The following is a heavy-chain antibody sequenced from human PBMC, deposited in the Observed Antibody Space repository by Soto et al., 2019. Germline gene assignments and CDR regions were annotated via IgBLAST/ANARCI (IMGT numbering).Heavy chain of an antibody. J-gene: IGHJ5*02. CDR1: GGSISSGDYY. CDR3: ARDRGYYDSSGYPNWFEP. CDR2: IYYSGST. V-gene: IGHV4-30-4*01. D-gene: IGHD3-22*01. Sequence: SETLSLTCTVSGGSISSGDYYWSWIRQPPGKGLEWIGYIYYSGSTYYNPSLKSRVTISVDTSKNQFSLKLSSVTAADTAVYYCARDRGYYDSSGYPNWFEPWGQGTLVTVS.